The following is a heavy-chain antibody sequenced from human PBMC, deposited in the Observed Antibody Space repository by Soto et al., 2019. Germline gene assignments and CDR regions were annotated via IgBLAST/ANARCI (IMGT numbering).Heavy chain of an antibody. CDR2: IKQDGSEK. CDR1: GFTFSSYW. J-gene: IGHJ3*02. Sequence: GGSLRLSCAASGFTFSSYWMSWVRQAPGKGLEWVANIKQDGSEKYYVDSVKGRFTISRDNAKNSLYLQMNSLRAEDTAVYYCARALITYDFWSGRQAFDIWGQGTMVTVSS. D-gene: IGHD3-3*01. CDR3: ARALITYDFWSGRQAFDI. V-gene: IGHV3-7*01.